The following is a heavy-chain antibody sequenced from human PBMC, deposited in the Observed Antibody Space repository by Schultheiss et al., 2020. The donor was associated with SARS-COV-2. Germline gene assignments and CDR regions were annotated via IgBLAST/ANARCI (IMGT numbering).Heavy chain of an antibody. J-gene: IGHJ4*02. CDR2: IYYSGST. CDR1: GGSISSYY. CDR3: ARVGAGLVVVTAPFDY. V-gene: IGHV4-59*12. D-gene: IGHD2-21*02. Sequence: SQTLSLTCTVSGGSISSYYWSWIRQPPGKGLEWIGYIYYSGSTYYNPSLKSRVTISVDTSKNQFSLKLSSVTAADTAVYYCARVGAGLVVVTAPFDYWGQGTLVTVSS.